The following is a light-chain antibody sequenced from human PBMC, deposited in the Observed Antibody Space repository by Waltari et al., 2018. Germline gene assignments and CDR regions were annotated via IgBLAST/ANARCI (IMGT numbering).Light chain of an antibody. V-gene: IGKV3-11*01. CDR2: DAS. Sequence: EIVLTQSPATLSLSPGERATLSCRASQSVGNLLAWYQQKPGQAPRLLVYDASNRATGIPARFSCSVSGTDFTLTFGSLEPEDFAVYYFQQRSNWSPALTFGGGTKVDIK. J-gene: IGKJ4*01. CDR3: QQRSNWSPALT. CDR1: QSVGNL.